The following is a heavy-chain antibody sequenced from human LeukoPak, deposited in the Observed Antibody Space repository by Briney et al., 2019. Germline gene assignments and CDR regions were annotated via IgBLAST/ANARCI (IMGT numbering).Heavy chain of an antibody. Sequence: GASVKVSCKASGGAFSSYAISWGRQAPGQGLEWMGRIIPILGIANYAQKFQGRVTITADKSTSTAYMELSSLRSEGTAVYYCASSLLIQLWLPYYFTDDDYYGMDVWGQGTTVTVSS. CDR2: IIPILGIA. CDR1: GGAFSSYA. J-gene: IGHJ6*02. D-gene: IGHD5-18*01. V-gene: IGHV1-69*04. CDR3: ASSLLIQLWLPYYFTDDDYYGMDV.